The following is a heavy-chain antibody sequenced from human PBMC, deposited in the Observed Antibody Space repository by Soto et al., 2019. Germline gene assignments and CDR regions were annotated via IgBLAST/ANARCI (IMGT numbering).Heavy chain of an antibody. J-gene: IGHJ5*02. D-gene: IGHD2-15*01. CDR1: GYTFTSYA. Sequence: SVKVSCKASGYTFTSYAMHWVRQAPGQRLEWMGWINAGNGNTKYSQKFQGRVTITRDTSASTAYMELSSLRSEDTAVYYCARDPLHCSGGSCYPAWGQGTLVTVSS. CDR3: ARDPLHCSGGSCYPA. CDR2: INAGNGNT. V-gene: IGHV1-3*01.